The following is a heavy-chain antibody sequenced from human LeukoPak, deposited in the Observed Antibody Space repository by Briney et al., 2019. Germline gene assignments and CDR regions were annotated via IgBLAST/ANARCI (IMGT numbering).Heavy chain of an antibody. V-gene: IGHV4-34*12. CDR3: ASSFYYDSRDY. CDR1: GGAFSGYF. D-gene: IGHD3-22*01. CDR2: TIPSGSP. Sequence: SQTLSLTCAVYGGAFSGYFSSWIRQPPAQGLDWMGKTIPSGSPNYNPSLRGRASISLATSKKKLSLRLTSVTAADPAVYYCASSFYYDSRDYWGQGTLVTVSS. J-gene: IGHJ4*02.